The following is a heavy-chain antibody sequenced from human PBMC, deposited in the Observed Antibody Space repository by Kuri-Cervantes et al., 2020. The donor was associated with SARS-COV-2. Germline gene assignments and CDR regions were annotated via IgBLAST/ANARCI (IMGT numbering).Heavy chain of an antibody. CDR2: IIPIFGTA. CDR1: GCTFRSYA. J-gene: IGHJ6*02. V-gene: IGHV1-69*05. CDR3: ARELGYCSSTSCQRDYYYYGMDV. Sequence: SVNVSCKASGCTFRSYAISWVRQAPGQGLEWMGGIIPIFGTANYAQKFQGRVTMTRDTSTSTVYMELSSLGSEDTAVYYCARELGYCSSTSCQRDYYYYGMDVWGQGTTVTVSS. D-gene: IGHD2-2*01.